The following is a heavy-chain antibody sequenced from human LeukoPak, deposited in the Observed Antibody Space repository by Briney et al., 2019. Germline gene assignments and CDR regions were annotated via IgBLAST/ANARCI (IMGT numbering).Heavy chain of an antibody. CDR3: ARGRAYSA. D-gene: IGHD6-13*01. CDR2: INQDEGEK. V-gene: IGHV3-7*01. CDR1: GFTFRDSW. Sequence: GGSLRLSCAASGFTFRDSWMSWVRQAPGKGLEWVANINQDEGEKYYVESVKGRLTISRDNAKNSLYLQMNSLRVEDTAAYFCARGRAYSAWGQGTLVTVSS. J-gene: IGHJ4*02.